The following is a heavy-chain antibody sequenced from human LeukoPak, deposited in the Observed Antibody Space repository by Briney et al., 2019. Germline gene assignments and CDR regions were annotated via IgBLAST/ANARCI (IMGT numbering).Heavy chain of an antibody. CDR1: GFTFSSYA. Sequence: GGSLRLSCAASGFTFSSYAMSWVRQAPGKGLEWVSAISGSGGSTYYADSVKGRFTISRDNSKNTLCLQMNSLRAEDTAVYYCAKDRGYSYGYYYFDYWGQGTLVTVSS. J-gene: IGHJ4*02. CDR3: AKDRGYSYGYYYFDY. V-gene: IGHV3-23*01. CDR2: ISGSGGST. D-gene: IGHD5-18*01.